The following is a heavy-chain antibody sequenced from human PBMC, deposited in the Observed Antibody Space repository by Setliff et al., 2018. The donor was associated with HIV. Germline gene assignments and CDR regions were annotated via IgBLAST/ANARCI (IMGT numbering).Heavy chain of an antibody. CDR2: INPQSGGT. V-gene: IGHV1-2*06. Sequence: VKVSCKTSGYTFSGYFIRWMRQAPGQGLEWMGRINPQSGGTNFAQKFQGRVTMTRDPSISTAYMELSRLRSDDTAMYYCARGPYTCSYLDYWGQGTLVTVSS. D-gene: IGHD2-2*02. CDR1: GYTFSGYF. J-gene: IGHJ4*02. CDR3: ARGPYTCSYLDY.